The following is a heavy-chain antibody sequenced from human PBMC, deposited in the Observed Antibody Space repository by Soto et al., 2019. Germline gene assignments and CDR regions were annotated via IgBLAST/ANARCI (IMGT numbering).Heavy chain of an antibody. V-gene: IGHV4-30-2*01. CDR3: ARDAADYGDREDAFDI. D-gene: IGHD4-17*01. J-gene: IGHJ3*02. CDR1: GGSISSGGYS. Sequence: NPSETLSLTCAVSGGSISSGGYSWSWIRQPPGKGLEWIGYIYHSGSTYYNPSLKSRVTISVDRSKNQFSLKLSSVTAADTAVYYCARDAADYGDREDAFDIWGQGTMVTVSS. CDR2: IYHSGST.